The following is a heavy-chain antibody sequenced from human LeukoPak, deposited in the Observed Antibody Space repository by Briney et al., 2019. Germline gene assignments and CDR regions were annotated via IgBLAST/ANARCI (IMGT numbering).Heavy chain of an antibody. V-gene: IGHV3-43D*03. J-gene: IGHJ4*02. D-gene: IGHD5-12*01. CDR3: AKDSGYDEGFDY. CDR2: ISWDGGST. Sequence: GGSLRLSCAASGFTFDDYAMHWVRQAPGKGLEWVSLISWDGGSTYYADSVKGRFTISRDNSKNSLYLQMNSLRAEDTALYYYAKDSGYDEGFDYWGQGTLVTVSS. CDR1: GFTFDDYA.